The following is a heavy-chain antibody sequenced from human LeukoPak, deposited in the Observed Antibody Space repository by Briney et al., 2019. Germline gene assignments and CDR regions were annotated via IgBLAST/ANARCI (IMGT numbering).Heavy chain of an antibody. CDR2: IYYSGST. CDR3: ARGEQLVPDY. D-gene: IGHD6-13*01. J-gene: IGHJ4*02. Sequence: PSETLSLTCTVSGGSISSYYWSWIRQPPGRGLEWIGYIYYSGSTNYNPSLKSRVTISVDTYKNQFSLTLSSVNAADTAVYYFARGEQLVPDYWGQGTLVTVSS. CDR1: GGSISSYY. V-gene: IGHV4-59*01.